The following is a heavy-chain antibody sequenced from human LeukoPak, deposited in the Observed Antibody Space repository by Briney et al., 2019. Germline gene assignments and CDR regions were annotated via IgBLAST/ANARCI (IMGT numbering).Heavy chain of an antibody. CDR1: GGSISSYY. CDR3: ARGLIRFWLTPYFDY. D-gene: IGHD3-3*01. V-gene: IGHV4-4*07. J-gene: IGHJ4*02. CDR2: IYTSGST. Sequence: PSETLSLTCTVSGGSISSYYWSWIRQPAGKGLEWIGRIYTSGSTNYNPSLKSRVTISVDTSKNQFSLKLSSVTAADTAVYYCARGLIRFWLTPYFDYWGQGTLVTVSS.